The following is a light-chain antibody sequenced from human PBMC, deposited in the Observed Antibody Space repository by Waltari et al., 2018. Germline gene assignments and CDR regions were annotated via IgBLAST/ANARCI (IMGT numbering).Light chain of an antibody. J-gene: IGLJ1*01. V-gene: IGLV2-23*01. CDR3: CSYAGGSTYV. CDR2: EGS. CDR1: SSDVGSYNL. Sequence: QSALTQPASVSGSPGQSITIPCPGTSSDVGSYNLVSWYQQHPGKAPKLMIYEGSKRPSGVSNRFSGSKSGNTASLTISGLQAEDEADYYCCSYAGGSTYVFGTGTKVTVL.